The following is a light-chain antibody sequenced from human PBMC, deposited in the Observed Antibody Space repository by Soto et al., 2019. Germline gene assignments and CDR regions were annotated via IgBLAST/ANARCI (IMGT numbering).Light chain of an antibody. CDR2: GAS. J-gene: IGKJ2*01. CDR3: QSNT. Sequence: EIVMTQSPATLSVSPGERATLSCRASQSVSNNLAWYQQKPGQAPRLLIYGASTRATGIPARFSGSGSGTEFTLTISSLQSEDSAVYYCQSNTFGQGTKLEIK. V-gene: IGKV3-15*01. CDR1: QSVSNN.